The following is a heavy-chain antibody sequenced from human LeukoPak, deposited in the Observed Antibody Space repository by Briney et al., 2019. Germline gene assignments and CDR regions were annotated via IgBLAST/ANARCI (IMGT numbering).Heavy chain of an antibody. V-gene: IGHV3-64D*06. CDR1: GFTFSSYA. J-gene: IGHJ4*02. D-gene: IGHD5-18*01. CDR2: ISSNGGST. CDR3: VKGGSLIQLPYPFDY. Sequence: GGSLRLSCSASGFTFSSYAMHWVRQAPGKGLEYVSAISSNGGSTYYADSMKGRFTISRDNSKNTLYLQMSSLRAEDTAVYYCVKGGSLIQLPYPFDYWGQGTLVTVSS.